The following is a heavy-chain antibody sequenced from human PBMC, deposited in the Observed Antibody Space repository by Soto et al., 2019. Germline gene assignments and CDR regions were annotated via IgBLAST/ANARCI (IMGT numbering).Heavy chain of an antibody. J-gene: IGHJ4*02. CDR2: ISPYNGNT. V-gene: IGHV1-18*01. CDR1: GYTFRNYG. D-gene: IGHD3-3*01. CDR3: ARDLVSGSDFWRAYNGGYFDY. Sequence: QVQLVQSGAEVKRPGASVKVSCKASGYTFRNYGITWVRQAPGQGLEWMAWISPYNGNTNYAQDLQGRVTMTTDRSTSTAYMELRSLTSEDTAMYYCARDLVSGSDFWRAYNGGYFDYWGQGTLVNVSS.